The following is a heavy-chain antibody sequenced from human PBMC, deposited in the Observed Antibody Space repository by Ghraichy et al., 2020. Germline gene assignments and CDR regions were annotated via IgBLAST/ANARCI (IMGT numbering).Heavy chain of an antibody. CDR2: INHSGST. Sequence: SQTLSLTCAVYGGSFSGYYWSWIRQPPGKGLEWIGEINHSGSTNYNPSLKSRVTISVDTSKNQFSLKLSSVTAADTAVYYCASSGTQQLKRYFDYWGQGTLVTVSS. CDR1: GGSFSGYY. CDR3: ASSGTQQLKRYFDY. V-gene: IGHV4-34*01. J-gene: IGHJ4*02. D-gene: IGHD6-13*01.